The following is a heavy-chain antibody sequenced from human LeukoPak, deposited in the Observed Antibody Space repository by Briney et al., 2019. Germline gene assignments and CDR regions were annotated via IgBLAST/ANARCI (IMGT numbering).Heavy chain of an antibody. V-gene: IGHV4-34*01. Sequence: SETLSLTCAVYGGSFSGYYWSWIRQPPGKGLEWVGEINHSGSTNYNPSLKSRVTISVDTSKNQFSLKLSSVTAADTAVYYCGRGPAGRTYYYYYYMDVWGKGTTVTVSS. CDR2: INHSGST. CDR1: GGSFSGYY. CDR3: GRGPAGRTYYYYYYMDV. J-gene: IGHJ6*03. D-gene: IGHD6-19*01.